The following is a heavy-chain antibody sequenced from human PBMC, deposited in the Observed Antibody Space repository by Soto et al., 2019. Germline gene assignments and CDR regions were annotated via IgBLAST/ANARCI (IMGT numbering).Heavy chain of an antibody. Sequence: GGSLRLSCAASGFFVISKYMTWVRQAPGKGLEWVSVIYTGGSTYYADSVKGRFTISRDNSKNTLYLQMNSLRVEDTAVYYCARVEGGSYLDYWGQGTLVTVSS. D-gene: IGHD1-26*01. V-gene: IGHV3-53*01. CDR2: IYTGGST. J-gene: IGHJ4*02. CDR1: GFFVISKY. CDR3: ARVEGGSYLDY.